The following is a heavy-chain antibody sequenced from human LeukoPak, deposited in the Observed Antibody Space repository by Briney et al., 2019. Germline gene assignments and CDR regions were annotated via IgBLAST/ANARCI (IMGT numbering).Heavy chain of an antibody. CDR3: ARAGQWLVSGAFDI. CDR2: IYHSGST. V-gene: IGHV4-38-2*02. CDR1: GYSISSGYY. J-gene: IGHJ3*02. Sequence: ASETLSLTCTVSGYSISSGYYWGWIRQPPGKGLEWIGSIYHSGSTYYNPSLKSRVTISVDTSKNQFSLKLSSVTAADTAVYYCARAGQWLVSGAFDIWGQGTMVTVSS. D-gene: IGHD6-19*01.